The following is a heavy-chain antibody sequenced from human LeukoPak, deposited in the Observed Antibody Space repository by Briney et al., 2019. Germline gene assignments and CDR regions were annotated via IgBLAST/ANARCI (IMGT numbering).Heavy chain of an antibody. J-gene: IGHJ6*03. D-gene: IGHD2-2*01. CDR1: GYTFSTYG. V-gene: IGHV1-18*01. Sequence: ASGEVCCNASGYTFSTYGISWVRRAAGQRGGWRRWFSAYNGNTNYAQKLQGRVTMTPDTSTSTAYMELRSLKSDDTAVYYCARVVPAATDYYYDYYMDVWGKGTTVTVSS. CDR2: FSAYNGNT. CDR3: ARVVPAATDYYYDYYMDV.